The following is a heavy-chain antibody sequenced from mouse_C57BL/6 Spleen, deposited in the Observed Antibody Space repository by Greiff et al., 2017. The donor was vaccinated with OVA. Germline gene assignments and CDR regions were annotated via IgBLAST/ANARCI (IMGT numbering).Heavy chain of an antibody. V-gene: IGHV1-61*01. J-gene: IGHJ3*01. CDR2: IYPSDSET. Sequence: QVQLQQPGAELVRPGSSVKLSCKASGYTFTSYWMDWVKQRPGQGLEWIGNIYPSDSETHYNQQFKDKATLTVDTSSSTAYMQLSSLTSEDSAVYYCERPYGYERGFAYWGQGTLVTVSA. CDR3: ERPYGYERGFAY. CDR1: GYTFTSYW. D-gene: IGHD2-2*01.